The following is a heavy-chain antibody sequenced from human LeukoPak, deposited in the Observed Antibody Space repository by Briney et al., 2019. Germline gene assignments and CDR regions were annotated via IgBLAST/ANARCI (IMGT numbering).Heavy chain of an antibody. CDR1: GFTFSNYA. J-gene: IGHJ3*02. V-gene: IGHV3-23*01. CDR3: AEAFRLANSHDVFDI. CDR2: ISGSGGST. Sequence: GGSLRLSCAASGFTFSNYAMSWVRQTPGKGLEWVSSISGSGGSTYYADPVKGRFTISRDNSDNTLDLQMNSLRAEDMALYYCAEAFRLANSHDVFDIWGQGTMVTFSS.